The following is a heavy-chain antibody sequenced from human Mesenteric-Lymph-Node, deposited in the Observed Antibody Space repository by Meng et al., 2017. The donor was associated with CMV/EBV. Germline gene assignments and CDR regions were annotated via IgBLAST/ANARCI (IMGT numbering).Heavy chain of an antibody. CDR1: GDSGSTNSAA. D-gene: IGHD6-19*01. Sequence: STGDSGSTNSAAWNWIRQSTSRGLEWLGRTYYRSKWYYDYAVSVTSRITINPDTSKNQFSLQLNSVTPEDTAVYYCARASSGWYGHWGQGTLVTVSS. V-gene: IGHV6-1*01. CDR2: TYYRSKWYY. CDR3: ARASSGWYGH. J-gene: IGHJ4*02.